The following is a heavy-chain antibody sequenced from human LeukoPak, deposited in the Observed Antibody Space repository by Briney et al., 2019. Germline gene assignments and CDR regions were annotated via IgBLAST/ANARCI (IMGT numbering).Heavy chain of an antibody. Sequence: PSQTLSLTCAVSGGSISSGGYSWSWIRQPPGKGLEWIGYSYHSGSPYYNPSLKSRVAISVDRSKNQFSLKLSSVTAADTAVYYCARVIGQSTEDGFDPWGQGTLVTVSS. V-gene: IGHV4-30-2*01. CDR2: SYHSGSP. CDR1: GGSISSGGYS. J-gene: IGHJ5*02. CDR3: ARVIGQSTEDGFDP. D-gene: IGHD3-22*01.